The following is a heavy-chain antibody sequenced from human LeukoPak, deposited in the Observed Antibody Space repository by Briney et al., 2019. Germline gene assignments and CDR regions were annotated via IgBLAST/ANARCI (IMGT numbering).Heavy chain of an antibody. CDR1: GFTFSDYY. V-gene: IGHV3-11*04. D-gene: IGHD3-22*01. Sequence: PGGSLRLSCAASGFTFSDYYMSWIRQAPGKGLEWVSYISSSGSTIYYADSVKGRFTISRDNSKNTLYLQMNSLRAEDTAVYYCARDSPLYYYDSSGLYWGQGTLVTVSS. CDR2: ISSSGSTI. CDR3: ARDSPLYYYDSSGLY. J-gene: IGHJ4*02.